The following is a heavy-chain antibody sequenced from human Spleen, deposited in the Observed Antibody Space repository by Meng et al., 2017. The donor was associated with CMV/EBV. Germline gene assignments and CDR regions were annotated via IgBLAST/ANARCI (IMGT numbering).Heavy chain of an antibody. Sequence: SYAMSWGRQAPGKGLEWVSALEWVSTISGSAGSTYYADSVKGRFTISRDNSKNTLYLQINSLRAEDTAVYYCAKGSGRSGYYTYFDYWGQGTLVTVSS. V-gene: IGHV3-23*01. J-gene: IGHJ4*02. CDR3: AKGSGRSGYYTYFDY. CDR2: ISGSAGST. D-gene: IGHD5-12*01. CDR1: SYA.